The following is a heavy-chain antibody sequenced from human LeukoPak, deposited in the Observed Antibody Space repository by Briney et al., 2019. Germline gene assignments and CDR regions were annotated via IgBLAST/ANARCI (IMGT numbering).Heavy chain of an antibody. Sequence: SVKVSCKASGGTFSSYAISWVRQAPGQGLEWMGGIIPIFGTANYAQKFQGRVTITADESTSTAYMELSSLRSEDTAVYYCAREGVADYYGSGSYYNAFDIWGQGTMVTVSS. CDR2: IIPIFGTA. CDR1: GGTFSSYA. CDR3: AREGVADYYGSGSYYNAFDI. V-gene: IGHV1-69*13. J-gene: IGHJ3*02. D-gene: IGHD3-10*01.